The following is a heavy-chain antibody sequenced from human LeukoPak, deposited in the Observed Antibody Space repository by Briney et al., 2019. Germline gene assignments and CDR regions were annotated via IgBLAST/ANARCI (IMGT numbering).Heavy chain of an antibody. V-gene: IGHV1-69*05. CDR3: ARALITPKYYYYYMDV. D-gene: IGHD3-16*01. CDR1: GGTFSSYA. CDR2: IIPIFGTA. J-gene: IGHJ6*03. Sequence: ASVKVSCKASGGTFSSYAISWVRQAPGQGLEWMGGIIPIFGTANYAQKFQGRVTITTDESTGTAYMELSSLRSEDTAVYYCARALITPKYYYYYMDVWGKGTTVTVSS.